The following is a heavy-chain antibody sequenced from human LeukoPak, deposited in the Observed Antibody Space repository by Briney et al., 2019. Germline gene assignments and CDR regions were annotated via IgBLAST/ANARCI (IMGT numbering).Heavy chain of an antibody. V-gene: IGHV4-4*09. CDR1: GGFLSSYY. D-gene: IGHD1-26*01. CDR2: IYASRST. CDR3: ARADSGSYYNYYYMDV. J-gene: IGHJ6*03. Sequence: SETLSLTCIVCGGFLSSYYWSWMRQPPAKGLEWVGYIYASRSTNYNPSLKSRVTISVNTSKNQFSLKLSSVTAADTAVYYGARADSGSYYNYYYMDVWGNGTAVTVSS.